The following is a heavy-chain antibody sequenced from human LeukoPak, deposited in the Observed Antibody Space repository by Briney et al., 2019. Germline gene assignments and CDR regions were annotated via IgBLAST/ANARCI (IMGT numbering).Heavy chain of an antibody. CDR2: LYSGGGT. CDR3: ARGKTSDDIVEDAFDI. D-gene: IGHD2-15*01. J-gene: IGHJ3*02. V-gene: IGHV3-66*01. CDR1: GLSVNTNY. Sequence: GGSLRLSCAASGLSVNTNYMTWVRQAPGKGLEWGSVLYSGGGTYYADSVKDRFTISRDYSQNTLLLQMNSLRAEDTALYYCARGKTSDDIVEDAFDIWGQGTMVAVSS.